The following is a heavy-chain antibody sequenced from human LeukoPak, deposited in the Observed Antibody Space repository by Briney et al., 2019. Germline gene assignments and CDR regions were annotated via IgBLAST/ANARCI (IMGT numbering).Heavy chain of an antibody. D-gene: IGHD5-24*01. CDR2: ISAYNGNT. CDR3: ARPAGEMATIEAWFDP. V-gene: IGHV1-18*01. J-gene: IGHJ5*02. CDR1: GYTFTSYG. Sequence: ASVKVSCKASGYTFTSYGISWVRQAPGQGLEWMGWISAYNGNTNYAQKLQGRVAMTTDTSTSTAYMELRSLRPDDTAVYYCARPAGEMATIEAWFDPWGQGTLVTVSS.